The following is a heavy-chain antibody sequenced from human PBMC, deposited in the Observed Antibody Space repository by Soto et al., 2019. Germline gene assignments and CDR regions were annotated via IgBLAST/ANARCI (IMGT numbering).Heavy chain of an antibody. V-gene: IGHV1-18*04. CDR1: GYTFTRYG. D-gene: IGHD2-2*01. CDR3: VRDERVTCTSSNCYYFDY. CDR2: TSADNGDT. J-gene: IGHJ4*02. Sequence: QVQLVQSGAEVREPGASVKVSCKASGYTFTRYGFSWVRQAPGQGLEWMAWTSADNGDTNSEPKLQGRVTLTTDTSTGTAYMELRSLRSDDTAVYYCVRDERVTCTSSNCYYFDYWGQGTLVTVSS.